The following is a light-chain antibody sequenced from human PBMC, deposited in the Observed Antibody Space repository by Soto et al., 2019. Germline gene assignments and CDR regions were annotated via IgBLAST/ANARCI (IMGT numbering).Light chain of an antibody. Sequence: DIQMTQSPSSLSASVGDRVTITCQARQDISNYLNWYQQKPGKAPKLLIYDASNLETGVPSRFSASRSGTDFTFTISSLQPEDIATYYCQQYDNLPLTFGPGTKVYIK. V-gene: IGKV1-33*01. CDR2: DAS. CDR1: QDISNY. CDR3: QQYDNLPLT. J-gene: IGKJ3*01.